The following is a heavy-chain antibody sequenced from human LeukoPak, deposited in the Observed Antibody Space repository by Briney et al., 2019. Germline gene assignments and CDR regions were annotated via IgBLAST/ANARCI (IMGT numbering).Heavy chain of an antibody. D-gene: IGHD3-3*01. CDR3: AKEGPTRVAGAFDY. CDR1: GFTFNSYT. CDR2: LSSSGTST. Sequence: GGSLRLSCAASGFTFNSYTMNWVRQAPGKGPEWVSALSSSGTSTYYTHAVKGRFTISRDNSKNTLYLQVNTLRAEDTAVYYCAKEGPTRVAGAFDYWGQGTLVTVSS. V-gene: IGHV3-23*01. J-gene: IGHJ4*02.